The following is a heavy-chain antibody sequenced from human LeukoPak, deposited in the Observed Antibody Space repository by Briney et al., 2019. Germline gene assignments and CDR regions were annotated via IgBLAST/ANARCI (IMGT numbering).Heavy chain of an antibody. CDR2: ISGSGGST. J-gene: IGHJ6*02. D-gene: IGHD1-26*01. V-gene: IGHV3-23*01. CDR1: GFTFSSYA. CDR3: AKDPWGLPMHGMDV. Sequence: GGSLRLSCAASGFTFSSYAMSWVRQAPGKGLEWVSAISGSGGSTYYADSVKGRFTISRDNSKNTLYLQMNSLRAEDTAVYYCAKDPWGLPMHGMDVWGQGTTVTVSS.